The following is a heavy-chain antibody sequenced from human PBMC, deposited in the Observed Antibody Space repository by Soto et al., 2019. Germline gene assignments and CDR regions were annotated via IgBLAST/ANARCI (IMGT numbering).Heavy chain of an antibody. CDR1: GDSFSDYD. CDR3: ATLTESTPGGRLDV. CDR2: IIPILNLV. Sequence: VQLEQSETEVRKPGSSVKLSCNTSGDSFSDYDISWVRQAPGQGLEWMGGIIPILNLVRDAEKFQGRVAISATDYTRTVYLKATRLRSEDTATYYCATLTESTPGGRLDVWGLGTAVSVSS. V-gene: IGHV1-69*01. D-gene: IGHD3-16*01. J-gene: IGHJ6*02.